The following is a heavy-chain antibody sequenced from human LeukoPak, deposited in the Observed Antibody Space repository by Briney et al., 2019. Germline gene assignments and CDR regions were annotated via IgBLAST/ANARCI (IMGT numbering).Heavy chain of an antibody. J-gene: IGHJ4*02. CDR1: GFTFRDHS. CDR2: ISGSSDYI. D-gene: IGHD3-9*01. CDR3: ARGGTLTGYYDY. Sequence: AGGSLRLSCAASGFTFRDHSMNWIRQAPGKGLEWVSSISGSSDYIFHAGSVKGRFTISRDNAKDSLFLQMNSLRAEDTAVYYCARGGTLTGYYDYWGQGTLVTVSS. V-gene: IGHV3-21*01.